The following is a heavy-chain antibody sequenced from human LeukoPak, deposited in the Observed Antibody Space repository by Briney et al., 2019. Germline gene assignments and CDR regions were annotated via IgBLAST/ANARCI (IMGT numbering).Heavy chain of an antibody. J-gene: IGHJ6*03. CDR2: IYYSGST. D-gene: IGHD3-22*01. CDR3: ARRISGYSGYYYYYMDV. CDR1: GGSISSYY. Sequence: SETLSLTCTVSGGSISSYYWSWIRQPPGKGLEWIGYIYYSGSTNYNPSLKSRVTISVDTSKNQFSLKLSSVTAADTAVYYCARRISGYSGYYYYYMDVWGKGTTVTISS. V-gene: IGHV4-59*01.